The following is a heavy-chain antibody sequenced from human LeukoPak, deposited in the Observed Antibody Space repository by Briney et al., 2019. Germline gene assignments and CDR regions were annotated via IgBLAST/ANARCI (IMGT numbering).Heavy chain of an antibody. CDR3: ARAPTSSNYHWFDP. J-gene: IGHJ5*02. D-gene: IGHD4-11*01. CDR1: GYSIGSGYH. CDR2: IYHSGST. Sequence: PSETLSLTCAVSGYSIGSGYHWGWIRPPPGKGLEWIGSIYHSGSTYYNPSLKSRVTVSLDTSKNQFSLNLTSVTAADTAVYYCARAPTSSNYHWFDPWGQGTLVTVSS. V-gene: IGHV4-38-2*01.